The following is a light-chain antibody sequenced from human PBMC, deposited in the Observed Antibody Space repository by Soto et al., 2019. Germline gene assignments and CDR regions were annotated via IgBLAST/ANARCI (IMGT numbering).Light chain of an antibody. CDR2: KAS. Sequence: DIQMTQSPPTLSASVGDRVTITCRASQSISSWLACYEQKPGKAQKLMIYKASSLERGVPSRFRGSVPGTEFTHSISSLKPEDFTTYYCQQYNSYSSFGPGTRVDIK. V-gene: IGKV1-5*03. CDR1: QSISSW. CDR3: QQYNSYSS. J-gene: IGKJ3*01.